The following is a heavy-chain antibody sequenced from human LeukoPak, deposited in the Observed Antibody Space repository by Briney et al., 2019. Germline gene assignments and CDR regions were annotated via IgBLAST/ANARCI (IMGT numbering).Heavy chain of an antibody. D-gene: IGHD6-13*01. CDR3: ARAIYSSSWIINWFDP. CDR2: INPNSGGT. J-gene: IGHJ5*02. Sequence: ASVKVSCKASGYTFTGYYMHWVRQAPGQGLEWMGWINPNSGGTNYAQKFQGRVTMTRDTSISTAYMELSRLRSDDTAVYYCARAIYSSSWIINWFDPWGQGTLVTVSS. V-gene: IGHV1-2*02. CDR1: GYTFTGYY.